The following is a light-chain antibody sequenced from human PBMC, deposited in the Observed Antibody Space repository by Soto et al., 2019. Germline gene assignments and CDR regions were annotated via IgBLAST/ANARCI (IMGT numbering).Light chain of an antibody. CDR1: SSDVGAYNF. J-gene: IGLJ1*01. Sequence: QSVQTQPASVSGSPGQSITISCTGTSSDVGAYNFVSWYQHHPGRAPKLIIYEVTIRPSGVSNRFSGSKSGNTASLTISGLQAEDEADYYCSSYTTSAPYVFGSGTKLTVL. V-gene: IGLV2-14*01. CDR3: SSYTTSAPYV. CDR2: EVT.